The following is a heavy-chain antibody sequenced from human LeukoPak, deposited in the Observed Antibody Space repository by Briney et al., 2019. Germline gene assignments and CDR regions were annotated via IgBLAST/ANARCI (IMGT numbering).Heavy chain of an antibody. CDR3: AKVPYYGSGSYYNGDY. J-gene: IGHJ4*02. CDR2: ISGSGGST. D-gene: IGHD3-10*01. CDR1: GFTFSSYA. Sequence: GGSLRLSCAASGFTFSSYAMSWVRQAPGKGLEWVSAISGSGGSTYYADSVKGRFTISRDNSKNTLYLQMNSLRAEDTAVYYCAKVPYYGSGSYYNGDYWGQGTLVTVSS. V-gene: IGHV3-23*01.